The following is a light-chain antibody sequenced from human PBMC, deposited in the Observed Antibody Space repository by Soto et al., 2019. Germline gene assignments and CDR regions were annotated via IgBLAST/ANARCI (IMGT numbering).Light chain of an antibody. CDR1: SSDVGGYNY. J-gene: IGLJ2*01. CDR3: SSYTSSGTLV. CDR2: EVS. Sequence: QSALTEPASVSGSPGQSTTISCTGTSSDVGGYNYVSWYQQHPGKVPKLLIYEVSNRPSGVSNRFSGSKSGNTASLTISGLQAEDEADYYCSSYTSSGTLVFARGTQLTVL. V-gene: IGLV2-14*01.